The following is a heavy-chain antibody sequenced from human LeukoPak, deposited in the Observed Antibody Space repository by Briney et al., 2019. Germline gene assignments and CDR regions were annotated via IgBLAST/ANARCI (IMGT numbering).Heavy chain of an antibody. V-gene: IGHV4-4*07. J-gene: IGHJ5*02. D-gene: IGHD5-12*01. Sequence: SETLSLTCAVYGGSFSGYYWSWIRQPAGKGLEWIGRIYTSGSTNYNPSLKSRVTMSVDTSKNQFSLKLSSVTAADTAVYYCARDGRYSAGGWFDPWGQGTLVTVSS. CDR3: ARDGRYSAGGWFDP. CDR1: GGSFSGYY. CDR2: IYTSGST.